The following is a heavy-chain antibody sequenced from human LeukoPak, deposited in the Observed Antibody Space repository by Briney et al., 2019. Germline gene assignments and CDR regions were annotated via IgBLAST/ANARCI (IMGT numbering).Heavy chain of an antibody. Sequence: SETLSLTCAVYGGSFSGYYWSWIRQPPGKGLEWIGEINHSRSTNYNPSLKSRVTISVDTSKNQFSLKLSSVTAADTAVYYCAREVKDSSGYGAFDIWGQGTMVTVSS. J-gene: IGHJ3*02. CDR3: AREVKDSSGYGAFDI. D-gene: IGHD3-22*01. V-gene: IGHV4-34*01. CDR1: GGSFSGYY. CDR2: INHSRST.